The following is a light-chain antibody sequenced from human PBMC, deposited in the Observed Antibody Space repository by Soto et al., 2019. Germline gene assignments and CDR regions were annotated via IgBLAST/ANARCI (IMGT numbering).Light chain of an antibody. Sequence: QSVLSQPPSASGTPGQTVTISCSGSRSNIGRKIVNWYQQLPGTAPKLLIYSNIQRPSGVPDRFSASKSGTSASLAISGLRSDDEANYYCASWDDSLKSPVFGGGTQVTVL. CDR1: RSNIGRKI. V-gene: IGLV1-44*01. J-gene: IGLJ3*02. CDR3: ASWDDSLKSPV. CDR2: SNI.